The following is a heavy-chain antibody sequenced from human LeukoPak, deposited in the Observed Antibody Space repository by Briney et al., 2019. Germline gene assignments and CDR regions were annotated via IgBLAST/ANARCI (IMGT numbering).Heavy chain of an antibody. CDR1: GFTFSTYY. Sequence: PGGSLRLSCAASGFTFSTYYMHWVRQAPGKGLVWLSRISGDGRSITYADSVKGRFTISRDNAKNTLYLQLNSLRVEDTAVYYCVRMAGYDSSGFYGYLPRWGQGTLVTVSS. CDR2: ISGDGRSI. CDR3: VRMAGYDSSGFYGYLPR. J-gene: IGHJ1*01. V-gene: IGHV3-74*01. D-gene: IGHD3-22*01.